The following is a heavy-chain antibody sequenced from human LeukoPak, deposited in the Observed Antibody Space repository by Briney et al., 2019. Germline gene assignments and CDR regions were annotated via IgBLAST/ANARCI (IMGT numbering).Heavy chain of an antibody. CDR1: GFTFSSYA. CDR2: LSGGARST. Sequence: GGSLRLSCAASGFTFSSYAMSWVRQAPGRGLEWVSTLSGGARSTYYADSVKGRFTISRDNSKNTLYLQMNSLRAEDTAVYYCAKEAGDNYTYGSDSWGQGTLVTVSS. CDR3: AKEAGDNYTYGSDS. D-gene: IGHD1-1*01. V-gene: IGHV3-23*01. J-gene: IGHJ4*02.